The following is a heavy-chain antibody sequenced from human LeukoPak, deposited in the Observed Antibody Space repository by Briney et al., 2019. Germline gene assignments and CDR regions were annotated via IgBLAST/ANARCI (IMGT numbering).Heavy chain of an antibody. CDR2: ISSSGTTT. CDR1: GFTFSSYE. Sequence: GGSLRLSCAASGFTFSSYEMNWVRQAPGKGLEWVSYISSSGTTTFYADSLKGRFTISKDNSKNTLYLQMNSLRAEDTAVYYCAKDHTVGATFGVYFDYWGQGTLVTVSS. CDR3: AKDHTVGATFGVYFDY. V-gene: IGHV3-48*03. J-gene: IGHJ4*02. D-gene: IGHD1-26*01.